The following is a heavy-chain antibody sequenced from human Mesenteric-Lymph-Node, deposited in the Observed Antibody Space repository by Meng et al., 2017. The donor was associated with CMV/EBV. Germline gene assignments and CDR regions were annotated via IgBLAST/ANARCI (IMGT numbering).Heavy chain of an antibody. D-gene: IGHD6-13*01. V-gene: IGHV3-53*01. CDR1: GFSVTNNY. CDR2: IYTTGTT. CDR3: ARGNSSSGSDFFDF. J-gene: IGHJ3*01. Sequence: ETLSLTCAASGFSVTNNYIAWVRQAPGKGLEWVSVIYTTGTTYYANSVEGRFTISRDNSKNTVYLQMNNLRAEDTAFYYCARGNSSSGSDFFDFWGQGTMVTVSS.